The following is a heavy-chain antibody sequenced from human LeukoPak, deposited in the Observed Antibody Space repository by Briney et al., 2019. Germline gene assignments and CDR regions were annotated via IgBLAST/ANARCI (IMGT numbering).Heavy chain of an antibody. D-gene: IGHD6-13*01. J-gene: IGHJ4*02. Sequence: GSSVKVSCKASGGTFSRYAISWVRQAPGQGLEWMGRIIPILGIANNAQKCQGRVTITADKSTSTAYMELSSLRSEDTAVYYCASGGRSTDYWGQGTLVTASS. CDR2: IIPILGIA. V-gene: IGHV1-69*04. CDR3: ASGGRSTDY. CDR1: GGTFSRYA.